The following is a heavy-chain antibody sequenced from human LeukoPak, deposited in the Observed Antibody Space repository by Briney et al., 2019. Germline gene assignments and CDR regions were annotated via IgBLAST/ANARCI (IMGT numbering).Heavy chain of an antibody. CDR3: ASRRGSNRPFDY. J-gene: IGHJ4*02. CDR1: GFTFSSYW. D-gene: IGHD1-26*01. CDR2: IKTDGSST. Sequence: GGSLRLSCAASGFTFSSYWMHWVRQVPGKGLMWVSRIKTDGSSTSYADSVKGRFTIPRDNAKNTLYLQMNSLRVEDTAVYYCASRRGSNRPFDYWGQGTLVTVSS. V-gene: IGHV3-74*01.